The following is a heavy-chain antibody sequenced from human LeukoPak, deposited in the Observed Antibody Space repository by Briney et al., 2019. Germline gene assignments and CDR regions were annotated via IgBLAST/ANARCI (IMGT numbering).Heavy chain of an antibody. CDR3: AKGWHAITMTVVAFDY. V-gene: IGHV3-23*01. D-gene: IGHD3-22*01. CDR2: ISGSGGST. J-gene: IGHJ4*02. CDR1: GFTFSSYA. Sequence: GGSLRLSCAASGFTFSSYAMSWVRQAPGKGLEWVSAISGSGGSTYYADSVKGRFTISRDNSKNTLYLQMNSLRAEDTAVYYCAKGWHAITMTVVAFDYWGQGTLVTVSS.